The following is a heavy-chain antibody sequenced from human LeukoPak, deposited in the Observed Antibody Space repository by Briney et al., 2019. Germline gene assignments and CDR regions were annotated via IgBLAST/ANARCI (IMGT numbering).Heavy chain of an antibody. D-gene: IGHD6-19*01. V-gene: IGHV3-48*01. CDR1: GFTFSSYS. CDR2: ISSSSSTI. J-gene: IGHJ4*02. CDR3: ARGRGLGELAVASFDS. Sequence: PGGSLRLSCAASGFTFSSYSMNWVRQAPGKGLEWVSYISSSSSTIYYADSVKGRFTISRDNAKNSLYLQMNSLRAEDTAVYYCARGRGLGELAVASFDSWGQGILVTVSS.